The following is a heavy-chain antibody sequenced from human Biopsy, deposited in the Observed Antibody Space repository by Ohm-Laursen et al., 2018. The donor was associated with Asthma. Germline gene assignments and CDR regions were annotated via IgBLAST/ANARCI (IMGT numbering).Heavy chain of an antibody. CDR2: IMTVFGTT. Sequence: SSVKVSCKAPGGTFSNFAISWVRQAPGQGLEWLGGIMTVFGTTNYAQKFQGRVTITADESMGTAYMEVTSLRSEDTAIYYCARCQVGYSSGWSLLLKKIYYSGMDVWGQGTAVTVSS. CDR3: ARCQVGYSSGWSLLLKKIYYSGMDV. CDR1: GGTFSNFA. V-gene: IGHV1-69*01. J-gene: IGHJ6*02. D-gene: IGHD6-19*01.